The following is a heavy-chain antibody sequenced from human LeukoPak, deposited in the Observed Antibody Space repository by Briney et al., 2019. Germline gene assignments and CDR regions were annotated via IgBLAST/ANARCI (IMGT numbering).Heavy chain of an antibody. CDR1: GGSISSYY. CDR2: IYYSGST. Sequence: SETLSLTCTVSGGSISSYYWSWIRQPPGKGLEWIGYIYYSGSTNYNPSLKSRVTISVDTSKNQFSLKLSSVTAADTAVYYCARHPPHIVVVPAAPQASSGDWYFDLWGRGTLVTVSS. V-gene: IGHV4-59*08. J-gene: IGHJ2*01. D-gene: IGHD2-2*01. CDR3: ARHPPHIVVVPAAPQASSGDWYFDL.